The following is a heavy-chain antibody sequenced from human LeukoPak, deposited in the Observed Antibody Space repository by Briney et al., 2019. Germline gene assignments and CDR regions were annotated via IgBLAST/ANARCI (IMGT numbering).Heavy chain of an antibody. V-gene: IGHV3-23*01. D-gene: IGHD3-22*01. Sequence: GGSLRLSCAASGFIFNNYGLIWVRQAPGKGLEWVSAISNDGGGTTYADFVKGRFTISRDNPRNTLFLQMNSLRAEDTALYYCAKGGSGYFLDLWGQGTMVTVSS. CDR1: GFIFNNYG. CDR3: AKGGSGYFLDL. CDR2: ISNDGGGT. J-gene: IGHJ5*02.